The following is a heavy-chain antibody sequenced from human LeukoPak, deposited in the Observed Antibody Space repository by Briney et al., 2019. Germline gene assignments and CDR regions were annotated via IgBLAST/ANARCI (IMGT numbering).Heavy chain of an antibody. CDR2: IYYSGST. V-gene: IGHV4-30-4*01. CDR3: ARRFTMVRGTRRDGFDI. D-gene: IGHD3-10*01. J-gene: IGHJ3*02. CDR1: GGSISINDYC. Sequence: SETLSLTCTVSGGSISINDYCWSWIRQTPGKGLEWIGYIYYSGSTYYNPSLKSRVTISVDTSKSQFSLKLTSVTAADTAVYYCARRFTMVRGTRRDGFDIWGQGTMVTVSS.